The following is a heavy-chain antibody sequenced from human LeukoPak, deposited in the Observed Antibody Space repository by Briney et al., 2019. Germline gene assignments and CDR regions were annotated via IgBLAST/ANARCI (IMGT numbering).Heavy chain of an antibody. CDR3: ARDRVDSSSYYPSYYYYGMDV. D-gene: IGHD3-22*01. CDR2: IYYSGST. Sequence: SETLSLTCTVSGGSISSGDYYWSWIRQPPGKGLEWIGYIYYSGSTYYNPSLKSRVTISVDTSKKQFSLNLSSVTAADTAVYYCARDRVDSSSYYPSYYYYGMDVWGQGTTVTVSS. CDR1: GGSISSGDYY. J-gene: IGHJ6*02. V-gene: IGHV4-30-4*01.